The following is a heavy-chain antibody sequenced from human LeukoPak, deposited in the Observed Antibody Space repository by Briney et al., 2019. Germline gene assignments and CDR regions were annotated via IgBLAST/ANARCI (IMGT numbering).Heavy chain of an antibody. CDR2: ISAYNGNT. Sequence: ASGTVCFTASGYTFTIYGISWVRQAPGQGLEWMGWISAYNGNTNYAQKLQGRVTMTTDTSTSTGYMELRSLRSDDTAVYYCARVSRAFEDPDNDAFDIWGQGTMVTVSS. D-gene: IGHD1-1*01. CDR3: ARVSRAFEDPDNDAFDI. CDR1: GYTFTIYG. V-gene: IGHV1-18*01. J-gene: IGHJ3*02.